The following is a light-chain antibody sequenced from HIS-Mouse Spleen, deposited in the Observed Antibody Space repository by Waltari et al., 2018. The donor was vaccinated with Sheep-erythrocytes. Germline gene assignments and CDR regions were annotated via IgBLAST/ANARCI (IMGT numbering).Light chain of an antibody. Sequence: QSALTQPASVSGSPGQSITISCTGTSSDVGGYNYVSWYQQHPGQAPKLLTYDFSNRPSGVSNPFSGSKSGNTASLTISGLQAEDEADYYCSSYTSSSTLYVFGTGTKVTVL. CDR3: SSYTSSSTLYV. CDR2: DFS. CDR1: SSDVGGYNY. J-gene: IGLJ1*01. V-gene: IGLV2-14*03.